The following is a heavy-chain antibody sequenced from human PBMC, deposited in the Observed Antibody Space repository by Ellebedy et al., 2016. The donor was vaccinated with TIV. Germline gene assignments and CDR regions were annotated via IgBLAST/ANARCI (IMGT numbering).Heavy chain of an antibody. CDR3: AKGPYFDTMLRGVPRGNWFDP. V-gene: IGHV3-30*18. J-gene: IGHJ5*02. D-gene: IGHD3-10*01. Sequence: GESLKISCAASGFTFSSYGMHWVRQAPGKGLEWVAAITINGSNTYYADSVKGRFIISRDNAKNILYLQMNSLRAEDTAVYYCAKGPYFDTMLRGVPRGNWFDPWGQGTLFTVSS. CDR2: ITINGSNT. CDR1: GFTFSSYG.